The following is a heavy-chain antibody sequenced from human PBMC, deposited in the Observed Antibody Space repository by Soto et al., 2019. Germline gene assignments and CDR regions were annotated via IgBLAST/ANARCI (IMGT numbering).Heavy chain of an antibody. Sequence: XGSLRLSCVASGFTLSSYGMHWVRQAPGKGLDWVAVIWYDGSNKYYADSVKGRFTISRDNSKNTLYLQMNSLRAEDTAVYYCARGGPPYCSSTSCFRDFYYYYGMDVWGQGPTVTVSS. CDR3: ARGGPPYCSSTSCFRDFYYYYGMDV. J-gene: IGHJ6*02. CDR1: GFTLSSYG. CDR2: IWYDGSNK. D-gene: IGHD2-2*01. V-gene: IGHV3-33*08.